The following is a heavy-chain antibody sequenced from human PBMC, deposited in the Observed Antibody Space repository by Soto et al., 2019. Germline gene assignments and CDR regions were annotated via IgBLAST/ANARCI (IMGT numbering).Heavy chain of an antibody. V-gene: IGHV4-34*01. D-gene: IGHD3-3*01. CDR1: GGSFSGCY. J-gene: IGHJ6*02. Sequence: PSETLSLTCAVYGGSFSGCYWSWIRQPPGKGLEWIGEINHSGSTNYNPSLKSRVTISVDTSKNQFSLKLSSVTAADTAVYYCARVGNTYYDFWSGYPPDLDVWGQGTTVTVSS. CDR3: ARVGNTYYDFWSGYPPDLDV. CDR2: INHSGST.